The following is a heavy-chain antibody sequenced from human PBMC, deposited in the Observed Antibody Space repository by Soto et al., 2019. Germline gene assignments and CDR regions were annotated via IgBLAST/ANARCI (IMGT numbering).Heavy chain of an antibody. CDR3: ARHSYCSGGSCYSDYFDY. Sequence: QLQLQESGPGLVKPSETLSLTCTVSGGSISSSSYYWGWIRQPPGKGLEWIGSIYYSGSTYYTPSLKRRVTISVDTSKNQFSLKLSSVTAADTAVYYCARHSYCSGGSCYSDYFDYWGQGTLVTVSS. D-gene: IGHD2-15*01. V-gene: IGHV4-39*01. CDR2: IYYSGST. J-gene: IGHJ4*02. CDR1: GGSISSSSYY.